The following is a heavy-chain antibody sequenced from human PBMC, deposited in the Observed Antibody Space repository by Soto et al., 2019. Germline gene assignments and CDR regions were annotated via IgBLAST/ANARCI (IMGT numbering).Heavy chain of an antibody. CDR3: EKGGQECVYISGWFGTEYLQH. V-gene: IGHV3-30*18. D-gene: IGHD6-19*01. J-gene: IGHJ1*01. CDR2: ISYYGSNK. CDR1: GFTFSSYG. Sequence: QVQLVESGGGVVQPGRSLRLSCAASGFTFSSYGMHWVRQAPGKGLEWVAVISYYGSNKYYADSVKGRFTISRDNSKNTLYQEINIGRAKDTAVNYSEKGGQECVYISGWFGTEYLQHGGQGTLVTVSS.